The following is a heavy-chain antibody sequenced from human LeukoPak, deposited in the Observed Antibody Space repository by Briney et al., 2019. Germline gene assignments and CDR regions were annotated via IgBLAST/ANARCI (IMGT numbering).Heavy chain of an antibody. CDR2: ISWNSGSI. CDR1: GFTFDDYA. Sequence: PGGSLRLSCAASGFTFDDYAMHWVRQAPGKGLEWVSGISWNSGSIGYADSVKGRFTISRDNAKNSLYLQMNSLRAEDTALYYCAKDGLPYYYDSSGFDYWGQGTLVTVSS. CDR3: AKDGLPYYYDSSGFDY. J-gene: IGHJ4*02. V-gene: IGHV3-9*01. D-gene: IGHD3-22*01.